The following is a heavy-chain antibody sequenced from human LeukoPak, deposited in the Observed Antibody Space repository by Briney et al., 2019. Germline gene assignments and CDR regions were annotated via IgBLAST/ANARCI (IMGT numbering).Heavy chain of an antibody. J-gene: IGHJ4*02. V-gene: IGHV3-23*01. D-gene: IGHD3-3*01. CDR1: GFTFSSYA. CDR2: ISGSGGST. Sequence: GGSLRLSCAASGFTFSSYAMSWVRQAPGKGLEWVSAISGSGGSTYYADSVRGRFTISRDNSKNTLYLQMNSLRADDTAVYYCAKRPTDYDFWSGEYYFDYWGQGTLVTVSS. CDR3: AKRPTDYDFWSGEYYFDY.